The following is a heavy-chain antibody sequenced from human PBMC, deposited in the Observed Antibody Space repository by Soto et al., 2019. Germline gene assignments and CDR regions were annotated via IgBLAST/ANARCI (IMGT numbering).Heavy chain of an antibody. CDR3: AREDDGGDRDYYGLDV. D-gene: IGHD2-21*02. J-gene: IGHJ6*02. V-gene: IGHV4-30-4*01. Sequence: QVQLQESGPGLVRPSQTLSLTCTVSGGSISTDHYHWTWIRQAPGKGLGWIGYIHYSGSIQFNPSLQSRVSMSVDTSKSLFSLRLSSVTAADTAVYFCAREDDGGDRDYYGLDVWGQGTTVTVSS. CDR2: IHYSGSI. CDR1: GGSISTDHYH.